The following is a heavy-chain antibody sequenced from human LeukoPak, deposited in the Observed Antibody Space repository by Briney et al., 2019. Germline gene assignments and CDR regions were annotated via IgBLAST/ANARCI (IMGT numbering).Heavy chain of an antibody. D-gene: IGHD1-26*01. CDR2: IGWSSNI. J-gene: IGHJ3*02. Sequence: GGSLRLSCAASGFTFSSYGMHWVRQAPGKGLEWVSYIGWSSNIYYADSVKGRFTISRDNAKNSLYLQMNSLRDEDTALYYCARDSAYAFDIWGQGTKVTVSS. CDR3: ARDSAYAFDI. V-gene: IGHV3-48*02. CDR1: GFTFSSYG.